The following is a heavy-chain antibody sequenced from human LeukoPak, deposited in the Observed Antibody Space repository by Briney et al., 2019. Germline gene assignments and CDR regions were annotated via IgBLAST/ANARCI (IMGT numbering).Heavy chain of an antibody. J-gene: IGHJ4*02. CDR1: GFTFSSYA. V-gene: IGHV3-23*01. Sequence: GGSLRLSCAASGFTFSSYAMSWVRQAPGKGLEWVSAISGSGGSTYYADSVKGRFTISRDDSKNTLYLQMNSLRAEDTAVYYCAKADSSGYYPVYFDYWGQGTLATVSS. CDR2: ISGSGGST. D-gene: IGHD3-22*01. CDR3: AKADSSGYYPVYFDY.